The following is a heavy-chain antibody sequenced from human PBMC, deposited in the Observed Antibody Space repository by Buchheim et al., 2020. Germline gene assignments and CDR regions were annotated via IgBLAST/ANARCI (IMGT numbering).Heavy chain of an antibody. V-gene: IGHV3-30*18. D-gene: IGHD1-26*01. Sequence: QVQLVESGGGVVQPGRSLRLSCAASGFTFSSYGMHWVRQAPGKGLEWVAVISYDGSNKYYADSVKGRFTISRDNSKNTLYLQMNSLGAEDTAVYYCAKDRQVGATIIDYWGQGTL. CDR1: GFTFSSYG. CDR3: AKDRQVGATIIDY. J-gene: IGHJ4*02. CDR2: ISYDGSNK.